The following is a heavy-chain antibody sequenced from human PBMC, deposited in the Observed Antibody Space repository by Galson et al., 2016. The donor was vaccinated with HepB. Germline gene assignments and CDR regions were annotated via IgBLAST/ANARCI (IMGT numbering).Heavy chain of an antibody. Sequence: SLRLSCAASGFSVSSNYMNWVRQAPGKGLEWVSVIYFTGDTYYDDSVKGRFTISRDNSRNTLLLQMNSLRAEDTGVYYCAGDPGVRNGADVWGQGTTVIVSS. V-gene: IGHV3-53*01. CDR2: IYFTGDT. J-gene: IGHJ6*02. CDR3: AGDPGVRNGADV. D-gene: IGHD2-8*01. CDR1: GFSVSSNY.